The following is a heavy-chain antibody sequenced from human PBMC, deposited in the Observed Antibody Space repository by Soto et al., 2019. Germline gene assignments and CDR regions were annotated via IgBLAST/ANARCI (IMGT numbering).Heavy chain of an antibody. D-gene: IGHD4-17*01. CDR3: ARVKATVTTTGYYFDY. V-gene: IGHV4-39*01. CDR2: IKYSGTT. CDR1: GGSISSSRCH. Sequence: PSETLSLTCTVSGGSISSSRCHWGWIRQPPGKGLEWIASIKYSGTTFYNPSLKSRVTLSVDTSKNQFALKLSSVTAAETAVYYCARVKATVTTTGYYFDYWGQGTLVTVSS. J-gene: IGHJ4*02.